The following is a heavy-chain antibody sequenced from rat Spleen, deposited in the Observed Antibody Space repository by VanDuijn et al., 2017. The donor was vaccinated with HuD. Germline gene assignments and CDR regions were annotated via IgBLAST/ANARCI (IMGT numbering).Heavy chain of an antibody. CDR3: ARNDYYDGTYYYGDVMDA. CDR1: GFTFSDYY. Sequence: EVQLVESGGGLVQPGRSMKLSCAASGFTFSDYYMAWVRQAPKKGLEWVASISYEGSSTYYGDSVKGRFTISRDNAKSTLYLQMNSLRSEDTATYYCARNDYYDGTYYYGDVMDAWGQGASVTVSS. V-gene: IGHV5-22*01. D-gene: IGHD1-12*02. CDR2: ISYEGSST. J-gene: IGHJ4*01.